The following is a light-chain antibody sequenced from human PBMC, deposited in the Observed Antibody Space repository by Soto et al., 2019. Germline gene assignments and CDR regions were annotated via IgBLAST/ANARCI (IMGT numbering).Light chain of an antibody. Sequence: QSALTQPPSVSGSPGQSVTISCTGTSSDVGSYNRVSWFQQPPGTAPKLLIYEVRNRPSGVPHRFSGSKSGNTAPLTISGLQAEDEADYYCSSYTSSSTYVFGNGTKLTVL. CDR1: SSDVGSYNR. CDR2: EVR. J-gene: IGLJ1*01. CDR3: SSYTSSSTYV. V-gene: IGLV2-18*02.